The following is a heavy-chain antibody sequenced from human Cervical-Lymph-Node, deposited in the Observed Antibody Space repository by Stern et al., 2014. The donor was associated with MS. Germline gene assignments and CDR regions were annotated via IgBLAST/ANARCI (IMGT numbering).Heavy chain of an antibody. D-gene: IGHD6-6*01. CDR2: IIPIFGTA. CDR1: GGTFNTNV. CDR3: ARAAYSTSSYNY. Sequence: VHLVESGAEVKKPGSSVKVSCKASGGTFNTNVISWVRQAPGQGLEWMGGIIPIFGTALYAQKFQGRVTITANESTRAGYLDLSSLRSEDTAVYYCARAAYSTSSYNYWGQGTLVIVSS. V-gene: IGHV1-69*01. J-gene: IGHJ4*02.